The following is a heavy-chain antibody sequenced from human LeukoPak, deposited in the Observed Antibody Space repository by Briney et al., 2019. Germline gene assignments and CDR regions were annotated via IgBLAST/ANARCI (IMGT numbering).Heavy chain of an antibody. Sequence: GGSLRLSCAASGFTVSGNYMTWVRQAPGKGLEWVSDIYSGGSTYYAESVKGRFTISRDSSQNTLYLQMNSVRPEDTAVYYCARRPTAMANHFDYWGQGNLVTVSS. J-gene: IGHJ4*02. D-gene: IGHD5-18*01. CDR1: GFTVSGNY. CDR2: IYSGGST. CDR3: ARRPTAMANHFDY. V-gene: IGHV3-66*02.